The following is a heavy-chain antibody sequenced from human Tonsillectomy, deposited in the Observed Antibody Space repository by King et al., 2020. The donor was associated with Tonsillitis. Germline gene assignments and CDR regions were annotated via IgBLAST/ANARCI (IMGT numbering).Heavy chain of an antibody. V-gene: IGHV3-30*18. CDR3: AKGRIGSGSYYFDS. J-gene: IGHJ4*02. Sequence: QLVQSGGGVVQPGRSLRLSCAASGFTSSSYGMHWVRQAPGKGLEGVAVISYDGSNKTYADSVKGRFTISSDNSKNTLYLQMNSLRAEDTAVYYCAKGRIGSGSYYFDSWGQGTLGTVSP. CDR1: GFTSSSYG. D-gene: IGHD3-10*01. CDR2: ISYDGSNK.